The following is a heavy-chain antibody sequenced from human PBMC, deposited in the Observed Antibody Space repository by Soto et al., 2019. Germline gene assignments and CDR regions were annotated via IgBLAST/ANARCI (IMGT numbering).Heavy chain of an antibody. CDR3: ANDPVTTMWFDP. D-gene: IGHD4-17*01. CDR2: MSGVGGDT. CDR1: GFTFSSYA. J-gene: IGHJ5*02. V-gene: IGHV3-23*01. Sequence: EVQLLESGGGLVQPGGSLRLSCAASGFTFSSYAMSWVRQAPGKGLEWVSAMSGVGGDTYYADSVKGRFTISRDNSKNTLYLQMNSLRVEDTAVYYCANDPVTTMWFDPWGQGTLVTVSS.